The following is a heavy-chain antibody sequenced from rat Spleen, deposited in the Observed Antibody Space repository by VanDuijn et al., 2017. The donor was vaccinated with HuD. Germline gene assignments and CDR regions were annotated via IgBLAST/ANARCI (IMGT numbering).Heavy chain of an antibody. J-gene: IGHJ3*01. CDR1: GFTFSDYY. CDR2: ISYDGSST. CDR3: AITGSPG. D-gene: IGHD5-1*01. Sequence: EVQLVESDGGLVQPGRSLKLSCAASGFTFSDYYMAWVRQAPTKGLEWVATISYDGSSTYYRDSVKGRFTISRDNAKSTLYLQMDSLRSEDTATYYCAITGSPGWGQGTLVTVSS. V-gene: IGHV5-29*01.